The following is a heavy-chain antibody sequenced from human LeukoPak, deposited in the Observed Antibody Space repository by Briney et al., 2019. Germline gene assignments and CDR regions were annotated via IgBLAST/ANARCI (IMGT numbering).Heavy chain of an antibody. V-gene: IGHV3-7*03. CDR1: GFTFSSYA. D-gene: IGHD4-17*01. J-gene: IGHJ4*02. CDR3: ARDPFYGDYAQGSDY. Sequence: GGSLRLSCAASGFTFSSYAMHWVRQAPGKGLEWVANIKQDGSEKYCVDSVKGRFTISRDNAKNSLYLQMNSLRVEDTAVYYCARDPFYGDYAQGSDYWGQGTLVTVSS. CDR2: IKQDGSEK.